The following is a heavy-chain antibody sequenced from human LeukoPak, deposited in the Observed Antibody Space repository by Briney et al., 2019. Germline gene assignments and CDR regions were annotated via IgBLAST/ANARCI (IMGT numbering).Heavy chain of an antibody. CDR3: TTDASSYCANGVCYTGGNFDY. J-gene: IGHJ4*02. V-gene: IGHV3-30-3*01. CDR1: GFPFSTYT. CDR2: ISYDGSNK. Sequence: GGSLRLSCAASGFPFSTYTMYWVRQAPGKGLDCVALISYDGSNKYYADSVKGRFTISRDNSKNTLYLQMNSLTTEDTAVYYCTTDASSYCANGVCYTGGNFDYWGQGTQVTVSS. D-gene: IGHD2-8*01.